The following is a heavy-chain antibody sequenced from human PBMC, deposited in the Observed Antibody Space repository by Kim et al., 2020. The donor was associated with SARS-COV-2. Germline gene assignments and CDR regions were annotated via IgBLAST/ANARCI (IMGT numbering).Heavy chain of an antibody. CDR1: GGSISSSSYY. D-gene: IGHD4-17*01. Sequence: SETLSLTCTVSGGSISSSSYYWGWIRQPPGKGLEWIGCIYYSGSTYYNPSLKSRVTISVDTSKNQFSLKLSSVTAADTSVYYCASSSDGDYGPLDYWGQGTLVTVSS. V-gene: IGHV4-39*01. CDR3: ASSSDGDYGPLDY. CDR2: IYYSGST. J-gene: IGHJ4*02.